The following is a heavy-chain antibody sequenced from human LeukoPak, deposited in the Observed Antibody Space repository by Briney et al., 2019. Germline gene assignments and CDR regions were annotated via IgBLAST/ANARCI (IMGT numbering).Heavy chain of an antibody. D-gene: IGHD6-13*01. CDR3: AKALRIAGDAFDI. CDR2: ISGSGGST. CDR1: GFTFSSYG. J-gene: IGHJ3*02. V-gene: IGHV3-23*01. Sequence: PGGSLRLSCAASGFTFSSYGMSWVRQAPGKGLEWVSAISGSGGSTYYADSVKGRFTISRDNSKNTLYLQMNSLRAEDTAVYYCAKALRIAGDAFDIWGQGTMVTVSS.